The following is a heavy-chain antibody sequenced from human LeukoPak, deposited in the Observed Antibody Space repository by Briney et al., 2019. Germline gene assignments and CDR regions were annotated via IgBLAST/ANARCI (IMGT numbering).Heavy chain of an antibody. CDR3: ARPNTSYYDSSGYYFSDAFDI. V-gene: IGHV4-38-2*01. CDR1: GYSISSGYY. CDR2: IYHSGST. J-gene: IGHJ3*02. D-gene: IGHD3-22*01. Sequence: ASETLSLXCAVSGYSISSGYYWGWIRQPPGKGLEWIGSIYHSGSTYYNPSLKSRVTISVDTSKNQFSLKLSSVTAADTAVYYCARPNTSYYDSSGYYFSDAFDIWGQGTMVTVSS.